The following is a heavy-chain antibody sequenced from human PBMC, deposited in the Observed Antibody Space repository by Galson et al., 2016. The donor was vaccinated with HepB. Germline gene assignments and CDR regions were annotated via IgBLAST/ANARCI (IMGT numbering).Heavy chain of an antibody. CDR2: ISSDGNKK. D-gene: IGHD3-3*01. J-gene: IGHJ4*02. CDR1: GFTFSDYV. V-gene: IGHV3-30-3*01. Sequence: SLRLSCAASGFTFSDYVMHWVRQAPGKGLEWVAVISSDGNKKYYADSVKGRFTISRDSSKSTLYLDMNSLRPGDTAVYYCARDPAYFDVWSGYLRALRSQKFDYWGQGVLVTVSS. CDR3: ARDPAYFDVWSGYLRALRSQKFDY.